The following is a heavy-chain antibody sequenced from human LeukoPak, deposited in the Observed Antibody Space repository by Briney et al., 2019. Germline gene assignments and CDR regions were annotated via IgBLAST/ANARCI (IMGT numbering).Heavy chain of an antibody. J-gene: IGHJ4*02. CDR3: AKDPGYYYDSSGYFDY. CDR1: GFTFSSYA. V-gene: IGHV3-23*01. CDR2: ISGSGGST. D-gene: IGHD3-22*01. Sequence: GGSLRLSCAASGFTFSSYAMSWVRQAPGKGLEWVSAISGSGGSTYYADSVKGRFTVSRDNSKNTLYLQMNSLRAEDTAVYYCAKDPGYYYDSSGYFDYWGQGTLVTVSS.